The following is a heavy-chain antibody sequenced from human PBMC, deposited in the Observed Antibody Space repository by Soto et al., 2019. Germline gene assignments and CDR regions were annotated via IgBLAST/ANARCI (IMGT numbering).Heavy chain of an antibody. D-gene: IGHD6-6*01. J-gene: IGHJ1*01. CDR3: LIGIAARPVVHSPEYFQH. Sequence: GASVKVSCKVSGYTLTELSMHWVRQAPGKGLEWMGGFDPEDGETIYAQKFQGRVTMTEDTSTDTAYMELSSLRSEDTAVYYCLIGIAARPVVHSPEYFQHWGQGTLVTVSS. V-gene: IGHV1-24*01. CDR2: FDPEDGET. CDR1: GYTLTELS.